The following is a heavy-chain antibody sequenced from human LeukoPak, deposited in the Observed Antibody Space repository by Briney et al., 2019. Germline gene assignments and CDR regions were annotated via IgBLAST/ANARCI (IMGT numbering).Heavy chain of an antibody. V-gene: IGHV4-59*08. Sequence: SETLSLTCTVSGGSISSYYWSWIRQPPGKGLEWIGYIYYSGSTTYNPSLKSRVTISVDTSKNQFSLKLSSVTAADTAVYYCARRGLDCSGGSCYDDAFDIWGQGTMVTVSS. J-gene: IGHJ3*02. CDR1: GGSISSYY. D-gene: IGHD2-15*01. CDR2: IYYSGST. CDR3: ARRGLDCSGGSCYDDAFDI.